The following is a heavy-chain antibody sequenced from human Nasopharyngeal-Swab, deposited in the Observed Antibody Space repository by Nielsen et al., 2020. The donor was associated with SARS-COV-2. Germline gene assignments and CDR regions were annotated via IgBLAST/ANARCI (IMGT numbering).Heavy chain of an antibody. CDR2: IYHSGST. CDR1: GYSISSGYY. J-gene: IGHJ5*02. CDR3: ARQSVVVPAALANWFDP. Sequence: SETLSLTCAVSGYSISSGYYWGWIRQPPGKGLEWIGSIYHSGSTYYNPSLKSRVTISVDTSKNQFSLKLSSVTAADTAVYYCARQSVVVPAALANWFDPLGQGTLVTVSS. D-gene: IGHD2-2*01. V-gene: IGHV4-38-2*01.